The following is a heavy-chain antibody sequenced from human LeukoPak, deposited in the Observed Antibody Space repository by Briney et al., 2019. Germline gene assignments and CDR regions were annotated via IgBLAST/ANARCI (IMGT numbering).Heavy chain of an antibody. CDR2: IKQDGSEK. CDR1: GFTFSSYW. V-gene: IGHV3-7*01. J-gene: IGHJ5*02. Sequence: GGSLRLSCAASGFTFSSYWMSWVRQAPGKGLEWVANIKQDGSEKYYVDSVKGRFTISRDNAKNSLYLQMNSLRAEDTAVYYCARSLKQWLVVGWFDPWGQGTLVTVSS. D-gene: IGHD6-19*01. CDR3: ARSLKQWLVVGWFDP.